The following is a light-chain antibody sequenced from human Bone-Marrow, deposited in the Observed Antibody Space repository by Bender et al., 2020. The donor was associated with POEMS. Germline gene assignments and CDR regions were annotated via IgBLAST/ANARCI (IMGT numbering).Light chain of an antibody. CDR1: SSNIGAHA. CDR2: SSH. J-gene: IGLJ3*02. Sequence: QSVLTQPPSASGTPGQRVTISCSGGSSNIGAHAVNWYQHLPGTAPKLLIYSSHRRPSEVPDRFSGSRSGTSASLAISGLQSEDEAAYYCAVCDASLNSCVFGGGTKLTV. CDR3: AVCDASLNSCV. V-gene: IGLV1-44*01.